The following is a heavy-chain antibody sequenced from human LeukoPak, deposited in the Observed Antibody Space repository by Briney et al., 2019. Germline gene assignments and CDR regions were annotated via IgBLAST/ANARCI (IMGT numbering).Heavy chain of an antibody. CDR3: AREGIAVAGYYYYGMDV. CDR2: INPNSGGT. Sequence: ASVKVSCKASGGTFSSYAISWVRQAPGQGLEWMGWINPNSGGTNYAQKFQGRVTMTRDTSISTAYMELSRLRSDDTAVYYCAREGIAVAGYYYYGMDVWGQGTTVTVSS. V-gene: IGHV1-2*02. J-gene: IGHJ6*02. D-gene: IGHD6-19*01. CDR1: GGTFSSYA.